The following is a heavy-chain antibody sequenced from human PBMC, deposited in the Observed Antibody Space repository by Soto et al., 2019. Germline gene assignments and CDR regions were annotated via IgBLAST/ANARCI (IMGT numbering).Heavy chain of an antibody. V-gene: IGHV3-48*02. CDR2: ISSSSSTI. J-gene: IGHJ6*02. CDR3: ARPEYSSSSYGMDV. D-gene: IGHD6-6*01. CDR1: GFTFSSYS. Sequence: EVQLVESGGGLVQPGGSLRLSGAASGFTFSSYSMNWVRQAPGKGLEWVSYISSSSSTIYYADSVKGRFTISRDNAKNSLYLQMNSLRDEDTAVYYCARPEYSSSSYGMDVGGQGTTVTVSS.